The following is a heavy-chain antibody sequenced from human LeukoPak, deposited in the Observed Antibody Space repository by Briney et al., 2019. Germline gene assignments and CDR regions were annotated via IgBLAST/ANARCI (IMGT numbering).Heavy chain of an antibody. CDR2: IYYSGST. CDR3: ARDRTNWFDP. CDR1: GGSISSGGYY. D-gene: IGHD1/OR15-1a*01. Sequence: SQTLSLTCTVSGGSISSGGYYWSWICQHPGKGLEWIGYIYYSGSTYYNPSLKSRVTISVDTSKNQFSLKLSSVTAADTAVYYCARDRTNWFDPWGQGTLVTVSS. V-gene: IGHV4-31*03. J-gene: IGHJ5*02.